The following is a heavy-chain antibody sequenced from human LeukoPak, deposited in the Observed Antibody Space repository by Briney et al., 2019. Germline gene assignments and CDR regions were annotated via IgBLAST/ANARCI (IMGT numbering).Heavy chain of an antibody. CDR2: ISSSSSYI. CDR3: ARDAYYDSSGYFDY. Sequence: GGSLRLSCAASGFTFSSYSMNWVRQAPGKGLEWVSSISSSSSYIYYADSVRGRFTISRDNAKNSLYPQMNSLRAEDTAVYYCARDAYYDSSGYFDYWGQGTLVTVSS. V-gene: IGHV3-21*01. J-gene: IGHJ4*02. D-gene: IGHD3-22*01. CDR1: GFTFSSYS.